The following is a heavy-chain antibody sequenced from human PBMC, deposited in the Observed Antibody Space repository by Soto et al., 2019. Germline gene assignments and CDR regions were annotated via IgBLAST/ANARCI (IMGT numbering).Heavy chain of an antibody. J-gene: IGHJ3*02. D-gene: IGHD7-27*01. CDR1: GFTFSSYS. Sequence: EVQLVESGGGLVQPGGSLRLSCAASGFTFSSYSMSWVRQGPGKGLEWVSYIDTSGSTTYYADSVKGRFAISRDNAKNSLYLQVNSLRDEDTAVYYCARDRLTGDRRDAFDIWGQGTMVTLSS. V-gene: IGHV3-48*02. CDR3: ARDRLTGDRRDAFDI. CDR2: IDTSGSTT.